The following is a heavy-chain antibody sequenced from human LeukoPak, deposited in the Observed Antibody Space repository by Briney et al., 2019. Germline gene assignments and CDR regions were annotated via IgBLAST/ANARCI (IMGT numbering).Heavy chain of an antibody. V-gene: IGHV3-30*04. J-gene: IGHJ4*02. D-gene: IGHD2-21*02. CDR3: AKDWVVTAIGPFDY. Sequence: GGSLRLSCAASGFTFSSYAMHWVRQAPGKGLEWVAVISYDGSNKYYADSVKGRFTISRDNSKNTLYLQMNSLRAEDTAVYYCAKDWVVTAIGPFDYWGQGTLVTVSS. CDR1: GFTFSSYA. CDR2: ISYDGSNK.